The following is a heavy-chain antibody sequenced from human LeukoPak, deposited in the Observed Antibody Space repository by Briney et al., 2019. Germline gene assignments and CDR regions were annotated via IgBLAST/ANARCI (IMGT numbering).Heavy chain of an antibody. V-gene: IGHV4-39*01. D-gene: IGHD6-19*01. CDR2: IYYSGST. CDR1: GGSFSSYY. CDR3: ARTSQWLVPFDY. Sequence: SETLSLTCAVYGGSFSSYYWGWIRQPPGKGLEWIGSIYYSGSTYYNPSLKSRVTISVDTSKNQFSLKLSSVTAADTAVYYCARTSQWLVPFDYWGQGTLVTVSS. J-gene: IGHJ4*02.